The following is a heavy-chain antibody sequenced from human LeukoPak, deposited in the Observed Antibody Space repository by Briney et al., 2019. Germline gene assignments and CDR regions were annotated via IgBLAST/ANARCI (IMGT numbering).Heavy chain of an antibody. V-gene: IGHV4-59*01. CDR2: IYHSGST. J-gene: IGHJ5*02. Sequence: SETLSLTCAVSSGSIGGYHWNWIRQPLGKGLEWIGYIYHSGSTNYNPSLRSRVTISVDTSKNQFSLNLWSVTAADTAVYYCARGVRNDFGNNRLDPWGQGTLVTVSS. D-gene: IGHD4-17*01. CDR1: SGSIGGYH. CDR3: ARGVRNDFGNNRLDP.